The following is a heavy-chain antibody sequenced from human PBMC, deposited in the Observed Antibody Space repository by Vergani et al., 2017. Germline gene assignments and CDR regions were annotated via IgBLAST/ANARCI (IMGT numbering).Heavy chain of an antibody. V-gene: IGHV3-30*04. CDR3: ARDHDSGYDLTYYYYMDV. Sequence: QVQLVESGGGVVQPGRSLRLSCAASGFTFSSYAMHWVRQAPGKGLEWVAVISYDGSNKYYADSVKGRFTISRDNSKNTLYLQMNSLRAEDTAVSYCARDHDSGYDLTYYYYMDVWGKGTTVTVSS. D-gene: IGHD5-12*01. J-gene: IGHJ6*03. CDR1: GFTFSSYA. CDR2: ISYDGSNK.